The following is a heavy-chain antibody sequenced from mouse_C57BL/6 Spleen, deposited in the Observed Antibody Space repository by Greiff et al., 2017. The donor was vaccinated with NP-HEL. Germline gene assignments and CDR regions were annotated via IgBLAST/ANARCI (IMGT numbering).Heavy chain of an antibody. CDR2: IDPSDSYT. CDR1: GYTFTSYW. J-gene: IGHJ4*01. V-gene: IGHV1-69*01. D-gene: IGHD3-2*02. Sequence: VQLQQPGAELVMPGASVKLSCKASGYTFTSYWMHWVKQRPGQGLEWIGEIDPSDSYTNYNQKFKGKATLTVDKSSSTAYMQLSSLTSEDSAVXYCARTAQATGAMDYWGQGTSVTVSS. CDR3: ARTAQATGAMDY.